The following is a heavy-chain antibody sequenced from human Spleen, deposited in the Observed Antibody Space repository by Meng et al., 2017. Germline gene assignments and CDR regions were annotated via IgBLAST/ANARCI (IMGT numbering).Heavy chain of an antibody. CDR2: LGAHDGDT. D-gene: IGHD1-14*01. V-gene: IGHV1-18*01. J-gene: IGHJ4*02. CDR1: DYTFTGYG. Sequence: QVTPVQSGPEVKKPRPSVKLSCKASDYTFTGYGVSWVRQAPGQGLEWMAWLGAHDGDTSHAPKFQGRVTVSADRPTATAYMELRSLRSDDTSVYYCARGGTGAFDYWGQGTLVTVS. CDR3: ARGGTGAFDY.